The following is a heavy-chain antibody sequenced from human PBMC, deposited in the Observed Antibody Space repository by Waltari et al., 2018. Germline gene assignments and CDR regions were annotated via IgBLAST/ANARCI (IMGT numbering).Heavy chain of an antibody. J-gene: IGHJ6*03. Sequence: QVQLQESGPGLVKPSETLSLTCSVAGGSISNSYWTWIRQSPGKGLEWIGDIYYSGTAHFNPSLNNRVAISAATSKTQFSLKLSSVIAADTAVYYCARAHLQVVTTRDDYYIYYMDVWGKGTTVTVSS. V-gene: IGHV4-59*01. CDR3: ARAHLQVVTTRDDYYIYYMDV. CDR1: GGSISNSY. CDR2: IYYSGTA. D-gene: IGHD5-12*01.